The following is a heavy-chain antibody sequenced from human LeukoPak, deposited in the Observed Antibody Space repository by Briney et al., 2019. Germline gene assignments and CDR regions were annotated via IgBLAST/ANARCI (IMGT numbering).Heavy chain of an antibody. J-gene: IGHJ5*02. CDR2: IYYSGST. V-gene: IGHV4-59*01. Sequence: SETLSLTCTVSGGSISSYYWSWIRQPPGKGLEWIGYIYYSGSTNYNPSLKSRVTISVDTSKNQFSLKLSSVTAADTAVYYCARDPGYSSSWYQDHWFDPWGQGTLVTVSS. CDR3: ARDPGYSSSWYQDHWFDP. CDR1: GGSISSYY. D-gene: IGHD6-13*01.